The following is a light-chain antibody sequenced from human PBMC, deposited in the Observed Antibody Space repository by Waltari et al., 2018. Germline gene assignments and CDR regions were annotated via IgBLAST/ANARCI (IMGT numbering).Light chain of an antibody. V-gene: IGLV2-11*01. CDR3: CSYAGSITFWV. J-gene: IGLJ3*02. CDR1: SSDVGGYNY. Sequence: QSALTQPRSVSGSPGQSVTIPCTGNSSDVGGYNYVSWYQHHPGKAPKLIIYDVTNRPSGVPDRFSASKSDNTASLTISGLQAEDEADYYCCSYAGSITFWVFGGGTKLTVL. CDR2: DVT.